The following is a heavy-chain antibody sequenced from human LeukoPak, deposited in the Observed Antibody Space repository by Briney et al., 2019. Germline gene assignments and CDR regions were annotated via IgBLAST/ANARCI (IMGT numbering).Heavy chain of an antibody. CDR3: ARVYSSGWYKPQYYYYYGMDV. CDR2: ISSSGSTI. Sequence: GGSLRLSCAASGYTFSSYEMNWVRQAPGKGLEWVSYISSSGSTIYYADSVKGRFTISRDNAKNSLYLQMNSLRAEDTAVYYCARVYSSGWYKPQYYYYYGMDVWGQGTTVTVSS. D-gene: IGHD6-19*01. CDR1: GYTFSSYE. V-gene: IGHV3-48*03. J-gene: IGHJ6*02.